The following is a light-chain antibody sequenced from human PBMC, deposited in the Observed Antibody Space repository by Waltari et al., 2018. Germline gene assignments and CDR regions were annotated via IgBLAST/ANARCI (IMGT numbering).Light chain of an antibody. CDR1: SSNIGAEYD. V-gene: IGLV1-40*01. CDR2: DTT. J-gene: IGLJ1*01. Sequence: QSVLTQPPSVSGAPGQRVTISCTGGSSNIGAEYDLYWYQQLPGTAPKLLIFDTTNRPSGVPNRFSGSKSGTSAFLAITGLQPEDEADYYCQSYDSSLSGWRVFGTGTKVTVL. CDR3: QSYDSSLSGWRV.